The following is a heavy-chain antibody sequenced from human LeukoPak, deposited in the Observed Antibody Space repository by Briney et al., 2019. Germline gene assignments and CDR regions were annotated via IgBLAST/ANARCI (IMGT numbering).Heavy chain of an antibody. CDR3: ARASLAYFDY. CDR1: GFTFSSYW. J-gene: IGHJ4*02. V-gene: IGHV3-74*01. CDR2: IKSDGSVT. Sequence: TGGSLRLSCAASGFTFSSYWMHWVRQAPGKGLVWVSRIKSDGSVTTYADSVKGRFTISRDNSKNTVYLQVNRLRAEDTAVYYCARASLAYFDYWGQGTLVTVSS.